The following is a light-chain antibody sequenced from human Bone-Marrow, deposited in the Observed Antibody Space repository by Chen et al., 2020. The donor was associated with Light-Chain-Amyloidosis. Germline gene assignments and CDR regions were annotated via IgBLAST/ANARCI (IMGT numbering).Light chain of an antibody. CDR1: SPNIESNY. V-gene: IGLV1-47*01. CDR2: GNN. J-gene: IGLJ1*01. CDR3: AAWDNGLSGYV. Sequence: QSVLTQPPSASGTPGQRVTISCSGSSPNIESNYVYWYQQLPGTAPKLLIYGNNQRPSGVPARFSGSKSGTSASLAISGLRSEDEADYYCAAWDNGLSGYVFGTGTKVTVL.